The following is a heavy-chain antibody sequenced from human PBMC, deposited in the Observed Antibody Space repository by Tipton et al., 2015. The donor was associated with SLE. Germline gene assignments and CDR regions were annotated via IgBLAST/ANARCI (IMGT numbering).Heavy chain of an antibody. Sequence: SLRLSCAASGFTFSDYYMSWIRQAPGKGLEWVSYISSSSSYTNYADSVKGRFTISRDNAKNSLYLQMNSLRAEDTAVYYCASEGEYYDSSGYFGYWGQGTLVTVSS. CDR2: ISSSSSYT. J-gene: IGHJ4*02. CDR1: GFTFSDYY. V-gene: IGHV3-11*06. CDR3: ASEGEYYDSSGYFGY. D-gene: IGHD3-22*01.